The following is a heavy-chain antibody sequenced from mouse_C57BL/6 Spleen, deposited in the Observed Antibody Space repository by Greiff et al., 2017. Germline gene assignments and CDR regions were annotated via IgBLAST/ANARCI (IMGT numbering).Heavy chain of an antibody. J-gene: IGHJ4*01. CDR2: INPSSGDT. Sequence: VQLLQSGAELAKPGASVKLSCKASGYTFTSYWMHWVKQRPGQGLEWIGYINPSSGDTKYNQKFKDKATLTADKSSSTAYMQLSSLTYEDSAVYYCARQTTVVARAMDYWGQGTSVTVSS. CDR3: ARQTTVVARAMDY. CDR1: GYTFTSYW. D-gene: IGHD1-1*01. V-gene: IGHV1-7*01.